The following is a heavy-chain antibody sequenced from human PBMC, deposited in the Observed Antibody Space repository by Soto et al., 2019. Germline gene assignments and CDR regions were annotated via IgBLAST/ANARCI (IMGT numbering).Heavy chain of an antibody. CDR1: GFNFRNFN. Sequence: GGSLRLSCEVSGFNFRNFNMIWVRQAPGKGLEWVSSVSGSSSYIYYADSVKGRFTVSRDNANNLVFLQMNGLRPEDTAMYYCARDLRGHYGPWGQGTMVTVSS. J-gene: IGHJ3*01. CDR2: VSGSSSYI. CDR3: ARDLRGHYGP. D-gene: IGHD4-17*01. V-gene: IGHV3-21*06.